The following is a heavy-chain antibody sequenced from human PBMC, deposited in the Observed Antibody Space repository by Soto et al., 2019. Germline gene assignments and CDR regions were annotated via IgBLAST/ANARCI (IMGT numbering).Heavy chain of an antibody. CDR3: ARVFYHSGGNYYDY. Sequence: PGGSLRLSCAASGFTFSSYTMHWVRQAPEKGLEYVSSITNTGGSTYHADSVKGRFTISRDNSKNTLYLQMGSLRAEDTAVYYCARVFYHSGGNYYDYWGQGALVTV. D-gene: IGHD3-22*01. CDR1: GFTFSSYT. V-gene: IGHV3-64*02. CDR2: ITNTGGST. J-gene: IGHJ4*02.